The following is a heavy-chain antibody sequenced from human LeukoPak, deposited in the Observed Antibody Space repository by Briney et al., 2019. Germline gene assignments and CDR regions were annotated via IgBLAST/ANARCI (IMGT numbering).Heavy chain of an antibody. CDR2: ISSSSSYT. V-gene: IGHV3-11*06. J-gene: IGHJ6*02. CDR1: GFTFSDYY. Sequence: PGGSLRLSCAASGFTFSDYYMSWLRQAPGKGLEWVSYISSSSSYTNYADSVKGRFTISRDNAKNSLYLQMNSLRAEDTAVYYCARDLAGSTYGMDVWGQGTTVTVSS. CDR3: ARDLAGSTYGMDV. D-gene: IGHD6-25*01.